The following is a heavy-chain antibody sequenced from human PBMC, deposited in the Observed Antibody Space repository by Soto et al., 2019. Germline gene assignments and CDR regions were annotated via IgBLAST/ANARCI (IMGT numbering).Heavy chain of an antibody. CDR3: ARDLEVAVAGA. J-gene: IGHJ5*02. CDR2: ISYDGSNK. V-gene: IGHV3-30-3*01. CDR1: GFTFSSYA. Sequence: QVQLVESGGGVVQPGRSLRLSCAASGFTFSSYAMHWVRQAPGKGLEWVAVISYDGSNKYYADSVKGRFTISRDNFKNTLHLQMNGLRAEDTAVYYWARDLEVAVAGAWGQGTLVTVSS. D-gene: IGHD6-19*01.